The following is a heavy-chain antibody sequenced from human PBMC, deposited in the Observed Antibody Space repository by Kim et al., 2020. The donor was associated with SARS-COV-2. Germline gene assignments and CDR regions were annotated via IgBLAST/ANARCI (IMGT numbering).Heavy chain of an antibody. V-gene: IGHV3-7*01. CDR2: KK. CDR3: AGDVRGMDV. Sequence: KKDHVDTVKGRFTISRDNAKNSLYLQMNSLMAEEAAVYYCAGDVRGMDVWGQGTTVTVSS. J-gene: IGHJ6*02.